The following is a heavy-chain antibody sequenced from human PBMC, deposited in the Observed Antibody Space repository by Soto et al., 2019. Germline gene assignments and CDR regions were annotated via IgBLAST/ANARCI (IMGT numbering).Heavy chain of an antibody. D-gene: IGHD3-10*01. CDR3: AKDVSYYYGSGSYGIDY. J-gene: IGHJ4*02. CDR2: ISYDGSNK. Sequence: GGSLRLSCAASGFTFSSYGMHWVRQAPGKGLEWVAVISYDGSNKYYADSVKGRFTISRDNSKNTLYLQMNSLRAEDTAVYYCAKDVSYYYGSGSYGIDYWGQGTLVTVSS. V-gene: IGHV3-30*18. CDR1: GFTFSSYG.